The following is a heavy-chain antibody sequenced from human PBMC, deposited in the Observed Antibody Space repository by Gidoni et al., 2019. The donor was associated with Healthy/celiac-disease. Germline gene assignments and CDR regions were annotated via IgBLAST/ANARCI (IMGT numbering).Heavy chain of an antibody. CDR1: GFPFGSYG. V-gene: IGHV3-33*01. D-gene: IGHD4-17*01. Sequence: QVQLVESGGGVVQPGGSLRRSCAASGFPFGSYGMHWVRQAPGKGLEWVAVIWYDGSNKYYADSVKGRFTISRDNSKNTLYLQMNSLRAEDTAVYYCARPRDYGAQGAFDIWGQGTMVTVSS. CDR2: IWYDGSNK. CDR3: ARPRDYGAQGAFDI. J-gene: IGHJ3*02.